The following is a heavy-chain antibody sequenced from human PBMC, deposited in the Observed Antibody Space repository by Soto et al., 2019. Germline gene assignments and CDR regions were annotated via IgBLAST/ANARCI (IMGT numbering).Heavy chain of an antibody. CDR2: INPSGGRT. CDR3: AREGVTEGAFDI. D-gene: IGHD3-16*01. Sequence: QVQLVQSGAEVKKPGSSVKVSCKSSGYTLTSYSMHWVRQAPGQGLEWMGMINPSGGRTSYAQKFQGRFTMTRDTSTSTVYMELSRLRSDDTAVHYGAREGVTEGAFDIWGQGTKVTVSS. V-gene: IGHV1-46*01. J-gene: IGHJ3*02. CDR1: GYTLTSYS.